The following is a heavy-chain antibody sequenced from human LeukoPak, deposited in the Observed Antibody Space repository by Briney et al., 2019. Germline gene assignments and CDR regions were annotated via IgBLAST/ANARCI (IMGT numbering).Heavy chain of an antibody. D-gene: IGHD6-13*01. J-gene: IGHJ5*02. CDR3: ARDAPQVPAAGVLAS. V-gene: IGHV3-53*01. CDR1: GFTVSDNY. CDR2: MYSRGDT. Sequence: GGSLRLSCAASGFTVSDNYMSWVRQAPGKGLEWVSVMYSRGDTYYADSVKGRFTFSRDISKNTLYLQMNGLRTEDTAMYYCARDAPQVPAAGVLASWGQGTLVAVSS.